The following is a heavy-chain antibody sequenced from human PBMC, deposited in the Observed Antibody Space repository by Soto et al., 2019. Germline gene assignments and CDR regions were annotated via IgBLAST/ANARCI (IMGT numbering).Heavy chain of an antibody. CDR2: ISAYNGNT. V-gene: IGHV1-18*04. CDR1: GYTFTSYG. CDR3: ARVPSYCSGGSWSYPYAMDV. D-gene: IGHD2-15*01. Sequence: GDSVRVSCKASGYTFTSYGISWVRQAPGQGLEWMGWISAYNGNTNYAQKLQGRVTMTTDTSTSTAYMELRSLRSDETAVYYCARVPSYCSGGSWSYPYAMDVWGQGTMVTVSS. J-gene: IGHJ6*02.